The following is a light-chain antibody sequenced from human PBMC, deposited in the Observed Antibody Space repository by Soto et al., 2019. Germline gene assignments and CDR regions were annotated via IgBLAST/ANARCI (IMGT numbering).Light chain of an antibody. Sequence: DIVMTQSPDSLAVSLGERATINCKSSQSVLYSSNNKNYLTWYQQKPGQPPKLLIYWASTRESGVPDRFSGSGSGTDFTITISSLQAEDVAVYYCQQYYNTPWTFGQGTKVEIK. V-gene: IGKV4-1*01. CDR2: WAS. CDR1: QSVLYSSNNKNY. CDR3: QQYYNTPWT. J-gene: IGKJ1*01.